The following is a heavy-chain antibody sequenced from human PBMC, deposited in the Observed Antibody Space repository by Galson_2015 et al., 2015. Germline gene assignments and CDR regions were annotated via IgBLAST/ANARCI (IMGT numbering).Heavy chain of an antibody. J-gene: IGHJ1*01. D-gene: IGHD3-22*01. Sequence: LRLSCAASGFTFNTYAMHWVRQAPGKGLEWVALIPHDGGRKYFPDSVKGRFTISRDNSKNTLDLQMNSLRAEDTAVYYCAKGKDHLDSSGSAEYFQRWGQGTLVTVSS. CDR2: IPHDGGRK. CDR1: GFTFNTYA. CDR3: AKGKDHLDSSGSAEYFQR. V-gene: IGHV3-30*18.